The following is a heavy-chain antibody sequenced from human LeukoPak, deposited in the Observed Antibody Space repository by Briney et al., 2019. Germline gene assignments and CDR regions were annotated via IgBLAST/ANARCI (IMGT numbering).Heavy chain of an antibody. V-gene: IGHV1-69*13. CDR2: IIPVVGTA. CDR1: GGTFSSYA. J-gene: IGHJ4*02. D-gene: IGHD2/OR15-2a*01. Sequence: ASVKVSCKASGGTFSSYAISWVRQAPGQGLEWMGGIIPVVGTANYAQKFQGRVTITADESTNTAYMELSRLRSDDTAIYYCARGLTEYIGTFYIYYWGQGTLVTVSS. CDR3: ARGLTEYIGTFYIYY.